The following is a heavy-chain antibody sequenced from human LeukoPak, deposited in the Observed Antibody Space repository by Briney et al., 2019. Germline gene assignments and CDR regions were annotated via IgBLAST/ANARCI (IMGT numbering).Heavy chain of an antibody. Sequence: SETLSLTCAIYGGSFSGYYWSWIRQPPGKGLEWIGEIYHSGSTNYNPSLKSRVTISVDKSKNQFSLKLSSVTAADTAVYYCARDSLAVAGTMIDYWGQGTLVTVSS. CDR2: IYHSGST. CDR1: GGSFSGYY. V-gene: IGHV4-34*01. CDR3: ARDSLAVAGTMIDY. D-gene: IGHD6-19*01. J-gene: IGHJ4*02.